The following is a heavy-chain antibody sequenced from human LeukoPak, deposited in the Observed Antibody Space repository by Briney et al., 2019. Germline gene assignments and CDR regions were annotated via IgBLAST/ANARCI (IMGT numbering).Heavy chain of an antibody. V-gene: IGHV1-46*01. CDR1: GYTFTSYY. CDR3: ARDPRGTEENDAFDI. J-gene: IGHJ3*02. CDR2: INPSGGST. D-gene: IGHD3-16*01. Sequence: ASVKVSCKASGYTFTSYYMHWVRQAPGQGLEWMGIINPSGGSTSYAQKFQGRVTMTRDMSTSTVYMELSSLRSEDTAVYYCARDPRGTEENDAFDIWGQGTMVTVSS.